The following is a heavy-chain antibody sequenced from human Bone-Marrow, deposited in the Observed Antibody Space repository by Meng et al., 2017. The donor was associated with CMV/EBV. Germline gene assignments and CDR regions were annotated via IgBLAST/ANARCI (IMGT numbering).Heavy chain of an antibody. CDR3: ARGLGYCSSTSCYFNWFDP. Sequence: SETLSLTCAVYGGSFSGYYWSWIRQPPGKGLEWIGEINHSGSTNYNPSLKSRVTISVDTSKNQFSLKLSSVTAADTAAYYCARGLGYCSSTSCYFNWFDPWGQGTRVTGSS. J-gene: IGHJ5*02. D-gene: IGHD2-2*01. V-gene: IGHV4-34*01. CDR2: INHSGST. CDR1: GGSFSGYY.